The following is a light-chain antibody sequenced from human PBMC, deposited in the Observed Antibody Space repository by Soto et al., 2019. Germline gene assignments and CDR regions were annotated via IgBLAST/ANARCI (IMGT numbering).Light chain of an antibody. V-gene: IGKV3-15*01. CDR1: QGIGNT. Sequence: EIVITQSPATLSVSPGEGATLSCRASQGIGNTLAWYQQKPGQTPRLLIYAASIRATGVPARFSGSGSATDFPLTINSLQSEDFAVYYCQHYVDWPLTFGGGTKVDIK. J-gene: IGKJ4*01. CDR3: QHYVDWPLT. CDR2: AAS.